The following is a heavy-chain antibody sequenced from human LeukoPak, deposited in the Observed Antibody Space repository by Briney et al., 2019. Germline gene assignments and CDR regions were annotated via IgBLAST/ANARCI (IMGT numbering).Heavy chain of an antibody. D-gene: IGHD1-26*01. Sequence: GASVKVSCKASGYTFTSYDINWVRQATGQGLEWMGWMNPNSGNTGYAQKFQGRVTITRNTSISTAYMELSSLRSEDTAVYYCARDRVGATPPYYYMDVWGKGTTVTVSS. J-gene: IGHJ6*03. CDR2: MNPNSGNT. CDR1: GYTFTSYD. CDR3: ARDRVGATPPYYYMDV. V-gene: IGHV1-8*03.